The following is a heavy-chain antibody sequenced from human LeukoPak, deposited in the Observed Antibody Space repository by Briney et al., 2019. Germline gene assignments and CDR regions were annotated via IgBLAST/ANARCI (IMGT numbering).Heavy chain of an antibody. Sequence: SETLSLTCTVSGGSISSYYWSWIRQPPGKGLEWIGYIYYSGRTKYNPSLKSRVTISVDTSKNQFSLKLSSVTAADTAVYYCATSKLQLFPFDYWGQGTLVTVSS. CDR1: GGSISSYY. CDR2: IYYSGRT. D-gene: IGHD3-10*01. CDR3: ATSKLQLFPFDY. J-gene: IGHJ4*02. V-gene: IGHV4-59*08.